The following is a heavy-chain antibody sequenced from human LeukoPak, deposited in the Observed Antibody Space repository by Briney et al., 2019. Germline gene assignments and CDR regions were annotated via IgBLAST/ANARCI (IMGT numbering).Heavy chain of an antibody. Sequence: SETLSLTCTVSNGSFSNHFWSWIRQPPGKGLEWIGYISYSGSAHYDPTLKSRVTISVDTSKNQFSLKLSSVTAADTAVYYCASGVAVDPDTFDIWGLGTLVTVSS. CDR2: ISYSGSA. CDR1: NGSFSNHF. V-gene: IGHV4-59*08. D-gene: IGHD6-19*01. CDR3: ASGVAVDPDTFDI. J-gene: IGHJ3*02.